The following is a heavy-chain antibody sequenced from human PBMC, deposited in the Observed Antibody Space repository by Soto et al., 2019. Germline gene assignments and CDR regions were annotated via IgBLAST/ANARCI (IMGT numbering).Heavy chain of an antibody. V-gene: IGHV3-33*01. Sequence: PGGSLRLSCAASGFTFSSYGMHWVRQAPGKGLEWVAVIWYDGSNKYYADSVKGRFTISRDNSKNTLYLQMNSLRAEDTAVYYCARAEFITGTALDYWGQGTLVTVSS. D-gene: IGHD1-7*01. CDR2: IWYDGSNK. CDR1: GFTFSSYG. CDR3: ARAEFITGTALDY. J-gene: IGHJ4*02.